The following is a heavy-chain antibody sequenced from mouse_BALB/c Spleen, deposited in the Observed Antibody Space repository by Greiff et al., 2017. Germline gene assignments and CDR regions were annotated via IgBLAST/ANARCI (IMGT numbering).Heavy chain of an antibody. CDR1: GFTFNTYA. Sequence: EVKLVESGGGLVQPKGSLKLSCAASGFTFNTYAMNWVRQAPGKGLEWVARIRRKSNNYATYYADSVKDRFTISRDDSQSMLYLQMNNLKTEDTAMYYCVRHDCNYDGYAMDYWGQGTSVTVSS. D-gene: IGHD2-3*01. CDR2: IRRKSNNYAT. J-gene: IGHJ4*01. CDR3: VRHDCNYDGYAMDY. V-gene: IGHV10-1*02.